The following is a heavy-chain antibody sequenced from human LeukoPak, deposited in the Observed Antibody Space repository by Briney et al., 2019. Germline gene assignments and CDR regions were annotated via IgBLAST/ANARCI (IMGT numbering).Heavy chain of an antibody. D-gene: IGHD3-10*01. CDR2: ITSGGGT. CDR1: GFTFSSYA. CDR3: AKSVGSGSYYNNDC. Sequence: GGSLRLSCAASGFTFSSYAMTWVRQAPGQGLEWVSGITSGGGTYYADSVKGRFTISRDNSKNTLYVQMNSLRAGDTAVYYCAKSVGSGSYYNNDCWGQGTLVTVSS. V-gene: IGHV3-23*01. J-gene: IGHJ4*02.